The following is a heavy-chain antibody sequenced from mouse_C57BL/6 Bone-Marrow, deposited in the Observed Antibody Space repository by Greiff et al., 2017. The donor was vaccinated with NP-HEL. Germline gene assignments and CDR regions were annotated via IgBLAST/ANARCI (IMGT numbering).Heavy chain of an antibody. J-gene: IGHJ2*01. Sequence: VKLQESGAELVRPGASVKLSCKASGYTFTDYYINWVKQRPGQGLEWIARIYPGSGNTYYNEKFKGKATLTAEKSSSTAYMQLSSLTSEDSAVYFCARAGSSPYYFDYWGQGTTLTVSS. CDR3: ARAGSSPYYFDY. CDR2: IYPGSGNT. D-gene: IGHD1-1*01. CDR1: GYTFTDYY. V-gene: IGHV1-76*01.